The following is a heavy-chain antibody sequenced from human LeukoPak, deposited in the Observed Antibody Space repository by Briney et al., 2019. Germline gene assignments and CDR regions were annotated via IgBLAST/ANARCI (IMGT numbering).Heavy chain of an antibody. D-gene: IGHD6-6*01. Sequence: ASVKVSCKASGYTFTSYYLHWVRQAPGQGLEWMGIINPSGGNTNYAQKFQDRVTMTRDTSTSTVYMQLSSLRSEDTAVYYCARAWGEDIAARPYYFDYWGQGTLVTVSS. CDR2: INPSGGNT. V-gene: IGHV1-46*01. CDR1: GYTFTSYY. J-gene: IGHJ4*02. CDR3: ARAWGEDIAARPYYFDY.